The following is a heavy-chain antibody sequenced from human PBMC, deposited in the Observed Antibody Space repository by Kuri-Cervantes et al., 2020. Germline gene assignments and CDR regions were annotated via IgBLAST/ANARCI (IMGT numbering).Heavy chain of an antibody. D-gene: IGHD2-2*02. CDR3: AREDIVVVPAAILGYGGMDV. CDR2: ISWNSGSI. J-gene: IGHJ6*02. CDR1: GFTFDDYA. V-gene: IGHV3-9*01. Sequence: SLKISCAASGFTFDDYAMHWVRQAPGKGLEWVSGISWNSGSIGYADSVKGRFTISRNNAKNSLYLQMNSLRAEDTAVYYCAREDIVVVPAAILGYGGMDVWGQGTTVTVSS.